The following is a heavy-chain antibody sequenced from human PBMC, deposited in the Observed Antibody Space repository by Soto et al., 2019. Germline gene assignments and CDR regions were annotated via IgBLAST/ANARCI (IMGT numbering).Heavy chain of an antibody. CDR3: ARGGTTIDY. V-gene: IGHV1-18*01. Sequence: QVQLVQSGAEVKKPGASVKVPCKASGYTFTNFGISWVRQAPGQGLEWMGWISAYNGNTNYAQNFQGRVTMTTDTSTSTAYRVLRSLRSHDTAVYYCARGGTTIDYRGEGTLVTVSS. CDR2: ISAYNGNT. D-gene: IGHD4-17*01. J-gene: IGHJ4*01. CDR1: GYTFTNFG.